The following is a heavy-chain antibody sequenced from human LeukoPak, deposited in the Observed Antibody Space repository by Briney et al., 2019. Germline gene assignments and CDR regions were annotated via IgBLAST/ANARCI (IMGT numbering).Heavy chain of an antibody. J-gene: IGHJ3*01. CDR2: RNYNGRT. CDR1: GDSISSFY. V-gene: IGHV4-59*13. D-gene: IGHD3-22*01. Sequence: KASETLSLTRTVSGDSISSFYWSWIRQPPGKGLEWIGYRNYNGRTYYKPSLQSRVTISVDTSNNYFSLRLTSETAADTAVYYCARLLDNDSSGDPDTFDVWGQGTMVTVSS. CDR3: ARLLDNDSSGDPDTFDV.